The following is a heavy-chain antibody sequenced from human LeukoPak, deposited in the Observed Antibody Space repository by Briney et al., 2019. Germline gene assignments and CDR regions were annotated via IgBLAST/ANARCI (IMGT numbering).Heavy chain of an antibody. J-gene: IGHJ5*02. D-gene: IGHD3-3*01. V-gene: IGHV3-23*01. Sequence: GGSLRLSCAASGFTFSSYAMSWVRQAPGKGLEWVSAMSTSGGSTYYADSVKGRFTISRDNSKNALFLQMNSLRAEDTAVYYCARAVDFWSGYPQPNWFDPWGQGTLVTVSS. CDR3: ARAVDFWSGYPQPNWFDP. CDR2: MSTSGGST. CDR1: GFTFSSYA.